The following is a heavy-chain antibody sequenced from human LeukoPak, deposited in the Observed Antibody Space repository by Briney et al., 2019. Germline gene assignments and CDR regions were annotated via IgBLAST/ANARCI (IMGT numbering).Heavy chain of an antibody. J-gene: IGHJ4*02. V-gene: IGHV3-20*04. Sequence: RPGGSLRLSCITSGFIFDDFGMAWVRQRPGKGLEWVSNINWNSGSIGYADSVKGRFTVSRDNAKNSLYLQMNSLRAEDTALYYCARDGGYCSRTDCHTFDYRGQGILVTVSS. CDR2: INWNSGSI. CDR3: ARDGGYCSRTDCHTFDY. D-gene: IGHD2-2*02. CDR1: GFIFDDFG.